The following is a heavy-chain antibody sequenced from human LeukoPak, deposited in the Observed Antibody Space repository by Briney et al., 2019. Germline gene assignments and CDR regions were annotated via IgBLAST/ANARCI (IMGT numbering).Heavy chain of an antibody. D-gene: IGHD6-19*01. J-gene: IGHJ6*03. V-gene: IGHV4-34*01. CDR1: GGSFSDYY. Sequence: PSETLSLTXVVYGGSFSDYYWTWVRQPPGKGLEWIGEINHSGATKYNPSLKSRVTISIDTSNNQFSLKLYSVTAADTAVYYCARGEGTLAGRRWPYSFYYYVDVWGKGTTVTVSS. CDR2: INHSGAT. CDR3: ARGEGTLAGRRWPYSFYYYVDV.